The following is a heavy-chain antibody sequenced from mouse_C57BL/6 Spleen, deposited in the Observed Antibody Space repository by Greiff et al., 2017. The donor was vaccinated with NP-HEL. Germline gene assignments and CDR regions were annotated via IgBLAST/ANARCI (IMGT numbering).Heavy chain of an antibody. J-gene: IGHJ1*03. CDR1: GYTFTSYW. Sequence: QVQLKQPGAELVKPGASVKLSCKASGYTFTSYWMHWVKQRPGQGLEWIGMIHPNSGSTNYNEKFKSKATLTVDKSSSTAYMQLSSLTSEDSAVYYCAGDYYGSSSHWYFDVWGTGTTVTVSS. D-gene: IGHD1-1*01. V-gene: IGHV1-64*01. CDR2: IHPNSGST. CDR3: AGDYYGSSSHWYFDV.